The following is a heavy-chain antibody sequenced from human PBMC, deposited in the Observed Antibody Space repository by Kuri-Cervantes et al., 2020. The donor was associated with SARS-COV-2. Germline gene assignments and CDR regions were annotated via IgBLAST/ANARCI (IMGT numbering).Heavy chain of an antibody. CDR2: IYYSGST. J-gene: IGHJ4*02. V-gene: IGHV4-59*01. CDR3: ARHTITGPFDY. CDR1: GGSISSYY. D-gene: IGHD1-20*01. Sequence: SETLSLTSTVSGGSISSYYWSWIRQPPGKGLEWIGYIYYSGSTNYNPSLKSRVTISVDTSKNQFSLKLSSVTAADTAVYYCARHTITGPFDYWGQGTLVTVSS.